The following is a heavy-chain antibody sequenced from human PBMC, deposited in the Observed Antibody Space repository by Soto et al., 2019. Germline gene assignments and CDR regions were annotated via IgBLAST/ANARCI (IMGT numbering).Heavy chain of an antibody. CDR3: AQDLGSSLHHYNSFAP. J-gene: IGHJ5*02. V-gene: IGHV3-23*01. D-gene: IGHD6-13*01. CDR2: IGSGSP. CDR1: GFTFSGYA. Sequence: EVQLLESGGGLVQPGGSLRLSCAASGFTFSGYAMSWVRQAPGKGLEWVSAIGSGSPFYADSGKGRFTISRDNANSMLYLQMNSLRADDTAVYFCAQDLGSSLHHYNSFAPGGQGTLVTVSS.